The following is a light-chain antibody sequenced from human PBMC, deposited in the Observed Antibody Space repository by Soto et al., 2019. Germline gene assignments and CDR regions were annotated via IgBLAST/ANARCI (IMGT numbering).Light chain of an antibody. V-gene: IGLV2-23*01. CDR3: CSYAGSTIVV. J-gene: IGLJ2*01. CDR1: NSDVGNYNL. Sequence: QSVLTQPASVSGSPGQSITISCTGTNSDVGNYNLVSWYQQHPGTAPKLIIYEGSKRPSGVSNRFSGSKSGNAASLTISGLQTEDEADYYCCSYAGSTIVVFGGGTKLTVL. CDR2: EGS.